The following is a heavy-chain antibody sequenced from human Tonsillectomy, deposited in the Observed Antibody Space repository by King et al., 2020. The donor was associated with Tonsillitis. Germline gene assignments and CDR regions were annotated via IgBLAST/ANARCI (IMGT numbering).Heavy chain of an antibody. D-gene: IGHD1-26*01. CDR3: ARPQWGRIPYFDY. V-gene: IGHV3-30-3*01. J-gene: IGHJ4*02. CDR2: VSNDGNNR. Sequence: VQLVESGGGVVQPGRSLRLSCVASGFTFSSYAIYWVRQAPGKGLEWVTVVSNDGNNRYYADSVEGRFSVSRDNSKNTVYLQMNSLRADDTALYYCARPQWGRIPYFDYWGQGTLVTVSS. CDR1: GFTFSSYA.